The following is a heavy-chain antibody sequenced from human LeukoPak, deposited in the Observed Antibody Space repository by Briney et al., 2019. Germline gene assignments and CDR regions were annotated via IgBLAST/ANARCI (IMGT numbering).Heavy chain of an antibody. CDR2: ISSSSSHT. CDR1: GFTFSSYS. J-gene: IGHJ4*02. CDR3: TRGAPHGYSGYDSRDY. Sequence: GGSLRLSCAASGFTFSSYSMNWVRQAPGKGLEWVSSISSSSSHTYYVDSVKGRFTISRDNTMNSLYLQMNSLRAEDTAVYYCTRGAPHGYSGYDSRDYWGQGTLVTVSS. V-gene: IGHV3-21*01. D-gene: IGHD5-12*01.